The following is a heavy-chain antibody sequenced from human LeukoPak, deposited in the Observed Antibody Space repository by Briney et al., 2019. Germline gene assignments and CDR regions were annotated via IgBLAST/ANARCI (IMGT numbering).Heavy chain of an antibody. CDR1: GFTFSSYS. J-gene: IGHJ3*02. V-gene: IGHV3-21*01. Sequence: GGSLRLSCAASGFTFSSYSMNWVRQAPGKGLEWVSSISSSSSYIYYADSVKGRFTISRDNAKNSLYLQMNSLRAEDTAVYYCARAEITFGGVIVSGNAFDTWGQGTMVTVSS. D-gene: IGHD3-16*02. CDR2: ISSSSSYI. CDR3: ARAEITFGGVIVSGNAFDT.